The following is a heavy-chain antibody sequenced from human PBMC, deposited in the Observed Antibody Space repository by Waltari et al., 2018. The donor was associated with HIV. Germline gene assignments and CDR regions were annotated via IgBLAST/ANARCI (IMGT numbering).Heavy chain of an antibody. V-gene: IGHV4-34*01. Sequence: QVQLQQWGAGLLKPSETLSLTCAVYGGSFSGYYWSWIRQPPGKGLEWIGEINHSGSTNYNPSLKSRVTISVDTSKNQFSLKLSSVTAADTAVYYCARGVSAGPPRFDPWGQGTLVTVSS. CDR2: INHSGST. CDR1: GGSFSGYY. J-gene: IGHJ5*02. D-gene: IGHD2-8*01. CDR3: ARGVSAGPPRFDP.